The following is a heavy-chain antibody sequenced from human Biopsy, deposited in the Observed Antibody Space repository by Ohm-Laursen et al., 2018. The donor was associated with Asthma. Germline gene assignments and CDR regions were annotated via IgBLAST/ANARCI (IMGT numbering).Heavy chain of an antibody. Sequence: GSLRLSCAASGFTVSRDHMFWVRQAPGKGLEWVSVIYSGGTSHTADSVRGRSTISRDFSKNTLHLQMHSLRVEDTAVYYCARGGSSGWSHYYFDYWGQGTLVTVSS. V-gene: IGHV3-53*01. CDR1: GFTVSRDH. D-gene: IGHD6-19*01. J-gene: IGHJ4*02. CDR2: IYSGGTS. CDR3: ARGGSSGWSHYYFDY.